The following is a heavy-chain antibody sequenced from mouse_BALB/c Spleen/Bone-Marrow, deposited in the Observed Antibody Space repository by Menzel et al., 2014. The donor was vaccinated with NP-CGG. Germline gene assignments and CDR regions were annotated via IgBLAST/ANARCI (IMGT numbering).Heavy chain of an antibody. CDR2: ISNLAYSI. J-gene: IGHJ1*01. CDR3: ARDYYGSSYGYFDV. Sequence: EVQLQASGGGLVQPGGSRKLSCAASGFTFSDCGMAWVRQAPGKGPEWVAFISNLAYSIYYAETVTGRFTISRENAKNTLYLEMSSLRSEDTAMYYCARDYYGSSYGYFDVWGAGTTVTVSS. D-gene: IGHD1-1*01. V-gene: IGHV5-15*02. CDR1: GFTFSDCG.